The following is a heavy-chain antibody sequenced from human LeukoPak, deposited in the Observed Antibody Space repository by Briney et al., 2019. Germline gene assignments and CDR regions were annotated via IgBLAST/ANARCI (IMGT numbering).Heavy chain of an antibody. V-gene: IGHV1-8*01. J-gene: IGHJ4*02. CDR3: ARGRYYYDSGGYSDNFDY. CDR2: MNPNSGNT. CDR1: GYTFTSYD. D-gene: IGHD3-22*01. Sequence: ASVKVSCKASGYTFTSYDINWVRQAAGQGLEWMGWMNPNSGNTGYAQKFQGRVTMTRNTSISTAYMELSSLRSEDTAVYYCARGRYYYDSGGYSDNFDYWGQGTLVTVSS.